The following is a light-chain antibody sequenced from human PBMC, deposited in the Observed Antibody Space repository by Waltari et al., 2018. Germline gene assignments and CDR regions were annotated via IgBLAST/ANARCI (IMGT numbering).Light chain of an antibody. J-gene: IGLJ1*01. Sequence: QSALTQPASVSGSPGQSITTSCTGTSSDVGGYDYVSWYQQHPGKAPKLILYDVSNRPLAVSHRFSASKSGNTASLTISGLQADDEAEYYCGSYTSSTTLALGTGTKVTVL. CDR3: GSYTSSTTLA. V-gene: IGLV2-14*03. CDR2: DVS. CDR1: SSDVGGYDY.